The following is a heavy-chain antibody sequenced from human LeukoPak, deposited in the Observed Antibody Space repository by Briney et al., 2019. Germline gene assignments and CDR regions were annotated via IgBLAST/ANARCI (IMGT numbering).Heavy chain of an antibody. V-gene: IGHV3-23*01. Sequence: GGSLRLSCAASGFSFSSYAMTWVRQAPGKGLEWVSSIYAGGGDTYHSDSVKGRFTISRDNSMNTLYLQMNSLRADDTAVYYCGRPSKYWLLRANGVDVWGQGTTVTVS. D-gene: IGHD2-2*01. CDR2: IYAGGGDT. CDR3: GRPSKYWLLRANGVDV. CDR1: GFSFSSYA. J-gene: IGHJ6*02.